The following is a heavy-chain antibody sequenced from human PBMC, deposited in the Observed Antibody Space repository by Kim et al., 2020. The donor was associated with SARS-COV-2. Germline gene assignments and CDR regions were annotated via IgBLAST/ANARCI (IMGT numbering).Heavy chain of an antibody. CDR2: ISYSGNS. CDR3: ARGHPLDS. CDR1: GGSIRSGGKF. Sequence: SETLSLTCSVSGGSIRSGGKFWTWIRQHPAKGLEWIGYISYSGNSHYSPSLRSRVSISLQTSENQFSLELTSVTAADTAVYYCARGHPLDSWGQGILVTV. V-gene: IGHV4-31*03. J-gene: IGHJ4*02.